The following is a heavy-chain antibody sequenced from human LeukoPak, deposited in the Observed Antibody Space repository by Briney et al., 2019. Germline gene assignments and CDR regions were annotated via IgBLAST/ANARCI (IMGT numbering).Heavy chain of an antibody. J-gene: IGHJ4*02. D-gene: IGHD7-27*01. Sequence: PSQTLSLTCTVSGGSISSGSYYWSWIRQPAGKGLEWIGRIYTNGSTNYNPSLKSRVAISVDTSKNQFSLKLSSVTAADTAVYYCAQLGKKDYWGQGTLVTVSS. CDR2: IYTNGST. CDR3: AQLGKKDY. CDR1: GGSISSGSYY. V-gene: IGHV4-61*02.